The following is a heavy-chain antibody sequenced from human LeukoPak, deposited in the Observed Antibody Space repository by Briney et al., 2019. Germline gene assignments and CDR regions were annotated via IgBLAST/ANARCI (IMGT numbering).Heavy chain of an antibody. Sequence: EASVKVSCKASGYTFSDFYIHWVRQAPGQGLEYVGWITPKSGDTYSPQRFQGRVTMTRDASISTAYMELSSLRSDDTAVYFCARVRLADERAWAYWGQGTLVTVS. J-gene: IGHJ4*02. CDR1: GYTFSDFY. V-gene: IGHV1-2*02. CDR2: ITPKSGDT. D-gene: IGHD3-3*02. CDR3: ARVRLADERAWAY.